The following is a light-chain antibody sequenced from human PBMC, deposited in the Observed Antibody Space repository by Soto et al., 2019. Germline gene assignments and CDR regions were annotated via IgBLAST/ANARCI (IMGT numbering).Light chain of an antibody. Sequence: EIVLTQSPGTLSLSPGERATLSCRASQSVSSSYLAWYQQKPGQAPRLLIYGASSRATGIPDRFSGSGSETDFTLTISRLEPEDFEVYYCHQYGSSPYTFGQGTKLEIK. J-gene: IGKJ2*01. V-gene: IGKV3-20*01. CDR3: HQYGSSPYT. CDR1: QSVSSSY. CDR2: GAS.